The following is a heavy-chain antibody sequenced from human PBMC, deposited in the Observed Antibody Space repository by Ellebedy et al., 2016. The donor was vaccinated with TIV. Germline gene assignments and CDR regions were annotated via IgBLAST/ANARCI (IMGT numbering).Heavy chain of an antibody. V-gene: IGHV4-59*01. CDR1: GGSINNYY. Sequence: MPSETLSLTCSVSGGSINNYYWTWIRQPPGQGLEWIGDIHHSGNSHIHPSLKSRVTLSVDTSKNQFSLDMTSVTAADTVTYYCAGDLGRYGMDVWGQGTTVTVSS. J-gene: IGHJ6*02. CDR3: AGDLGRYGMDV. CDR2: IHHSGNS.